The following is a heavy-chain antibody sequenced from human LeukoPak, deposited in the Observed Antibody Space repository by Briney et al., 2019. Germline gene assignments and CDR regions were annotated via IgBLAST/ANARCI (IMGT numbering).Heavy chain of an antibody. J-gene: IGHJ4*02. CDR3: ARGWTLNY. D-gene: IGHD3/OR15-3a*01. Sequence: PGGSLRLSCAASGFTVSSNHMSWVRQAPGKGLEWVAVVSFDGDNKYYADSVKDRFTISRDNSQNTLYLQLNSLRAEDTAVYYCARGWTLNYWGQGTLVTVSS. CDR2: VSFDGDNK. CDR1: GFTVSSNH. V-gene: IGHV3-30-3*01.